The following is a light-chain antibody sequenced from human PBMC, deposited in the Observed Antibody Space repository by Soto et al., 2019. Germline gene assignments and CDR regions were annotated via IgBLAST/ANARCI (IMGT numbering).Light chain of an antibody. CDR2: GAS. V-gene: IGKV3-20*01. CDR1: QSVSSSY. J-gene: IGKJ1*01. Sequence: EIVLTQSPGTLSLSPGERATLSCRASQSVSSSYLAWYQQKPGQAPRLLIYGASSRATGIPDRFSGSGSGTDFTLTISRLEPEDFAVYYCQQYGSSPKKFGQGTKV. CDR3: QQYGSSPKK.